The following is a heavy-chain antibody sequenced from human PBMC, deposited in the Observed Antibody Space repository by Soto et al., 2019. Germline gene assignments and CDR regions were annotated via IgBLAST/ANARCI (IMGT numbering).Heavy chain of an antibody. J-gene: IGHJ4*02. CDR3: ARDDEYSSSSADY. Sequence: ASVKVSCKASGYTFTSYGISWVRQAPGQGLEWMGWISAYNGNTNYAQKLQGRVTMTTDTSTSTAYMKMRRLRSDDTALYYCARDDEYSSSSADYWGQGTLVTVSS. V-gene: IGHV1-18*01. D-gene: IGHD6-6*01. CDR2: ISAYNGNT. CDR1: GYTFTSYG.